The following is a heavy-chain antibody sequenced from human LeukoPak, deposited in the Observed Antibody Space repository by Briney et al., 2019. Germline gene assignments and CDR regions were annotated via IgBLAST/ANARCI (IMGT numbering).Heavy chain of an antibody. CDR3: AELGITMIGGV. CDR2: MYSGGST. CDR1: GFTFSSYW. Sequence: GGSLRLSCAASGFTFSSYWMSWVRQAPGKGLEWVSVMYSGGSTYYADSVKGRFTISRDNAKNSLYLQMNSLRAEDTAVYYCAELGITMIGGVWGKGTTVTISS. D-gene: IGHD3-10*02. V-gene: IGHV3-66*01. J-gene: IGHJ6*04.